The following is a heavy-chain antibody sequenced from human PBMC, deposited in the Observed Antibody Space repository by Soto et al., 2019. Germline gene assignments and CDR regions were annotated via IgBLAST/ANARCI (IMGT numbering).Heavy chain of an antibody. J-gene: IGHJ5*02. CDR3: ARGRGRYSSGWSWFDP. CDR1: GGTIRSPDW. D-gene: IGHD6-19*01. V-gene: IGHV4-4*02. Sequence: TSETLSLTCGVSGGTIRSPDWWTWVRQPPGKGLEWIGEIFQSGSTNYTPSLESRVTISVDKSKKQFSLTLTSVTAADTAVYFCARGRGRYSSGWSWFDPWGQGILVTVSS. CDR2: IFQSGST.